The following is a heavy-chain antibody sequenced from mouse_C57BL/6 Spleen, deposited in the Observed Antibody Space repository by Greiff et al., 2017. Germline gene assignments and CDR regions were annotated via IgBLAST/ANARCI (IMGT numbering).Heavy chain of an antibody. CDR1: GYTFTSYG. Sequence: VKLVESGAELARPGASVKLSCKASGYTFTSYGISWVKQRTGQGLEWIGEIYPRSGNTYYNEKFKGKATLTADKSSSTAYMELRSLTSEDSAVYFCARPMITTDDYWGQGTTLTVSS. V-gene: IGHV1-81*01. J-gene: IGHJ2*01. CDR2: IYPRSGNT. D-gene: IGHD2-4*01. CDR3: ARPMITTDDY.